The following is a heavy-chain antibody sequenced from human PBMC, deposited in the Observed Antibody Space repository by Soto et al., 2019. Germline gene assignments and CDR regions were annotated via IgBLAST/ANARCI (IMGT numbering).Heavy chain of an antibody. CDR1: VGTFSSYA. Sequence: SVKVSCKASVGTFSSYAISWVRQAPGQGLEWMGGIIPIFGTANYAQKFQGRVTITADESTSTAYMELSSLRSEDTAVYYCASRTQAMDTAMVNYYYGMDVWGQGTTVTVSS. CDR2: IIPIFGTA. J-gene: IGHJ6*02. V-gene: IGHV1-69*13. CDR3: ASRTQAMDTAMVNYYYGMDV. D-gene: IGHD5-18*01.